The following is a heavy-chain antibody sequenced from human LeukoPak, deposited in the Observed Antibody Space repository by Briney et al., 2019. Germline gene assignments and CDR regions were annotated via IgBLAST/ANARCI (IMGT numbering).Heavy chain of an antibody. D-gene: IGHD3-10*01. CDR3: STAAIWFGVSY. Sequence: ASVKVSCKASGYTFTGYYMHWVRQAPGQGLEWMGWINPNSGGTNYAEKFQGRVTLSRDTSISTAFMELRRLSSDDTAVYYCSTAAIWFGVSYWGQGTLVTVSS. CDR2: INPNSGGT. CDR1: GYTFTGYY. V-gene: IGHV1-2*02. J-gene: IGHJ4*02.